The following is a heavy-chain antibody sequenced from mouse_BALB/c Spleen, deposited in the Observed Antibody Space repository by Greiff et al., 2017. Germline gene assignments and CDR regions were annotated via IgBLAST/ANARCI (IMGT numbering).Heavy chain of an antibody. V-gene: IGHV2-9*02. J-gene: IGHJ4*01. CDR3: ARDGNYGGYYYAMDY. CDR1: GFSLTSYG. CDR2: IWAGVST. D-gene: IGHD2-1*01. Sequence: QVQLKESGPGLVAPSQSLSITCTVSGFSLTSYGVHWVRQPPGKGLEWLGVIWAGVSTNYNSALMSRLSISKDNSKSQVFLKMNSLQTDDTAMYYCARDGNYGGYYYAMDYWGQGTSVTVSS.